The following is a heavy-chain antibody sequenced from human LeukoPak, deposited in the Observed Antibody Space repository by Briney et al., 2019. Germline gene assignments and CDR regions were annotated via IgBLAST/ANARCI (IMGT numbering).Heavy chain of an antibody. V-gene: IGHV1-69*13. CDR2: IIPIFGTA. D-gene: IGHD2-21*02. J-gene: IGHJ5*02. CDR1: GGTFSSYA. CDR3: ARRSYCGGDCYTNWFDP. Sequence: SVKVSCKASGGTFSSYAISWVRQAPRQGLEWMGGIIPIFGTANYAQKFQGRVTITADESTSTAYMELSSPRSEDTAVYYCARRSYCGGDCYTNWFDPWGQGTLVTVSS.